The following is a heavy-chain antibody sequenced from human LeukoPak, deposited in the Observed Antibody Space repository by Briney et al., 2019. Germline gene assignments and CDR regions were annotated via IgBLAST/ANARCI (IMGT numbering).Heavy chain of an antibody. J-gene: IGHJ4*02. CDR1: GGSFSSYY. Sequence: KPSETLSLTCAVYGGSFSSYYWSWIRQPPGKGLEWIGEINHSGSTNYNPSLKSRVTISVDTSKNQFSLKLSSVTAADTAVYYCARVGYCSSTSCLDYWGQGTLVTVSS. D-gene: IGHD2-2*01. V-gene: IGHV4-34*01. CDR2: INHSGST. CDR3: ARVGYCSSTSCLDY.